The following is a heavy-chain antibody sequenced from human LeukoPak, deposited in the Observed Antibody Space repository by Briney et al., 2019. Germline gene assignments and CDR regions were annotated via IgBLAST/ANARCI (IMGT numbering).Heavy chain of an antibody. J-gene: IGHJ4*02. D-gene: IGHD2-2*02. V-gene: IGHV4-30-4*08. CDR2: IYYSGST. CDR3: AREGLGYCSSTSCYTY. Sequence: SETLSLTCTVSGGSISSGDYYWSWIRQPPGKGLEWIGYIYYSGSTYYNPSLKSRVTISVDTSKNQFSLKLSSVTAADTAVYSCAREGLGYCSSTSCYTYWGQGTLVTVSS. CDR1: GGSISSGDYY.